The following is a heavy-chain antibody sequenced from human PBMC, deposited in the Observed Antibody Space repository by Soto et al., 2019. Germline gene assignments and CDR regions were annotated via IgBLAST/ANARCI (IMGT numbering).Heavy chain of an antibody. V-gene: IGHV3-15*07. Sequence: EVQLVESGGGLVKPGGSLRLSCAASGFTFNNAWMNWVRQAPGKGLEWVGRIKSKTDGGTTDYAEPVKDRFTISRDESKNTLYLQINSLKTEDTAGYYGATRGVATSYWGQGTLVTVSS. D-gene: IGHD5-12*01. CDR2: IKSKTDGGTT. J-gene: IGHJ4*02. CDR1: GFTFNNAW. CDR3: ATRGVATSY.